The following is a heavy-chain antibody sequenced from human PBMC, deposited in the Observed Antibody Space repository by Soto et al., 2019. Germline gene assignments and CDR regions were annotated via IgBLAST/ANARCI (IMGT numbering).Heavy chain of an antibody. V-gene: IGHV4-34*01. Sequence: QVQLQQWGAGLLKPSETLSLTCAVYGGSFSGYYWSWIRQPPGKGLEWIGEITHSGSTNSNPSLKSLVTIAVDTSKYQFPLKLSSVTAADTAVYYCARRSDASIAECVAFDFWGQRTMFAVSS. CDR2: ITHSGST. J-gene: IGHJ3*01. D-gene: IGHD6-6*01. CDR1: GGSFSGYY. CDR3: ARRSDASIAECVAFDF.